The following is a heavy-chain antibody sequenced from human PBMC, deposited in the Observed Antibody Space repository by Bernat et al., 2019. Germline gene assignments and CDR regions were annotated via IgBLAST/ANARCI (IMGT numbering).Heavy chain of an antibody. Sequence: QVQLVESGGGVVQPGRSQRLSCAASGFTFSTYAIHWVRQAPGKGLEWVSLILSDGNNKYYADSVKGRFSISGDNSRDTLFLQMNSLGPEDTAIYYCARDRGYDSGGFDYWGQGTLVTVSS. V-gene: IGHV3-30-3*01. CDR1: GFTFSTYA. CDR3: ARDRGYDSGGFDY. D-gene: IGHD3-22*01. J-gene: IGHJ4*01. CDR2: ILSDGNNK.